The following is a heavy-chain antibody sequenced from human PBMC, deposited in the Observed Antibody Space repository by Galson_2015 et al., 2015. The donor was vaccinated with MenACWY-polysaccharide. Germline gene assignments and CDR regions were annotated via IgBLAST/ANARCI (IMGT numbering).Heavy chain of an antibody. Sequence: CAISGDSVSSNSAAWNWIRQSPSRGLEWLGRTYYRSKWYNDYAVSVKSRITINPDTSKNQFSLQLNSVTPEGTAVYYCARAYYFGSGIMGSSSSSGLTSWAHG. D-gene: IGHD3-10*01. CDR1: GDSVSSNSAA. V-gene: IGHV6-1*01. CDR2: TYYRSKWYN. J-gene: IGHJ5*01. CDR3: ARAYYFGSGIMGSSSSSGLTS.